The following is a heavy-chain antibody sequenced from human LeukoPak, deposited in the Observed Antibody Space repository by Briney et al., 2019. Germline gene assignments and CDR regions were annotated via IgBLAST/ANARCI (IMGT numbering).Heavy chain of an antibody. J-gene: IGHJ4*02. Sequence: GGSVRLSCAASGFTFSSYGMHWVRQAPGKGLEWVAFIRYDGSNKYYADSVKGRFTISRDNSKNTLYLQMNSLRAEDTAVYYCAKAAVLLWFGDPLDYWGQGTLVTVSA. V-gene: IGHV3-30*02. D-gene: IGHD3-10*01. CDR2: IRYDGSNK. CDR3: AKAAVLLWFGDPLDY. CDR1: GFTFSSYG.